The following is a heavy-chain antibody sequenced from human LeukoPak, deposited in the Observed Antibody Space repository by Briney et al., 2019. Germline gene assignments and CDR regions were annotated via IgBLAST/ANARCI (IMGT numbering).Heavy chain of an antibody. CDR3: AREMANDAFDI. V-gene: IGHV3-30-3*01. CDR1: GFTFSSYA. CDR2: ISYDGSNK. J-gene: IGHJ3*02. Sequence: GRSLRLSCAASGFTFSSYAMHWVRQAPGKGLEWVAVISYDGSNKYHADSVKGRFTISIDNSKKTLYLQMNSLRVEDTAVYYCAREMANDAFDIWGQGTMVTVSS. D-gene: IGHD5-12*01.